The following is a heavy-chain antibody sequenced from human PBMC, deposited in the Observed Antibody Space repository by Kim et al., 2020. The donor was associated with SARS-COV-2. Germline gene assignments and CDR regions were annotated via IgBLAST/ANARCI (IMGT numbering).Heavy chain of an antibody. CDR2: IIPIFGTA. D-gene: IGHD4-17*01. CDR1: GGTFSSYA. V-gene: IGHV1-69*13. CDR3: AVYGDYVWGDFDY. J-gene: IGHJ4*02. Sequence: SVKVSCKASGGTFSSYAISWVRQAPGQGLEWMGGIIPIFGTANYAQKFQGRVTITADESTSTAYMELSSLRSEDTAVYYCAVYGDYVWGDFDYWGQGTLVTVSS.